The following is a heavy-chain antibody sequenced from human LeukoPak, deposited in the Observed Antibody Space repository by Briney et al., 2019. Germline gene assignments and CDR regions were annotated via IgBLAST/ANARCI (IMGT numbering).Heavy chain of an antibody. CDR3: ARRSLFDY. CDR2: MNPNSGNT. CDR1: GGTFSSYA. V-gene: IGHV1-8*03. J-gene: IGHJ4*02. Sequence: GASVKVSCKASGGTFSSYAINWVRQAIGQGLEWMGWMNPNSGNTGYAQKFQGRVTITRNTSISTAYMELSSLRSEDTAVYYCARRSLFDYWGQGTLVTVSS.